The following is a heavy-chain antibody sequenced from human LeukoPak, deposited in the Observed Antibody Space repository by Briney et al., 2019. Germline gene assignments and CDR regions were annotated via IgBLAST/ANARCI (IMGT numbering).Heavy chain of an antibody. CDR1: GFTFTSYA. J-gene: IGHJ4*01. Sequence: GGSLRLSCAASGFTFTSYAMNWVRQAPGKGLEWVSPISGSGGTTYNADSVKGRFTISRDNSKNTLYLQMNNLRAEDTAVYYCAKGDLGFGRFYFDYWGHGNLVTVSP. D-gene: IGHD3-16*01. CDR2: ISGSGGTT. V-gene: IGHV3-23*01. CDR3: AKGDLGFGRFYFDY.